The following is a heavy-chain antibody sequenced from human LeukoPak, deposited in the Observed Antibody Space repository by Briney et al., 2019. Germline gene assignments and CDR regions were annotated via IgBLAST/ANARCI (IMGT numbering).Heavy chain of an antibody. CDR1: GFTFSSYA. J-gene: IGHJ6*02. D-gene: IGHD3-10*01. CDR2: ISGSGGST. Sequence: GGSLRLSCAASGFTFSSYAMSWVRQAPGKGLEWVSAISGSGGSTYYADSVKGRFTISRDNSKKTLYLQMNSLRAEDTAVYYCAKRGRGLYGSGSYFTMDVWGQGTTVTVSS. V-gene: IGHV3-23*01. CDR3: AKRGRGLYGSGSYFTMDV.